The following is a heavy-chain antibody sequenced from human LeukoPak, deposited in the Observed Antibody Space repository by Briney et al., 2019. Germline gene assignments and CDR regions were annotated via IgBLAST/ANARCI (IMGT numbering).Heavy chain of an antibody. J-gene: IGHJ4*02. D-gene: IGHD1-26*01. V-gene: IGHV3-30*09. CDR3: TSSAGSCYYGWCSGY. Sequence: GGALRLFCRASGLNLNDYPIHWGRQAPGRGLEGGTLITYDGAFDGGKASYADAVQGRFAISSDKSKNTVYPHMNNLRVEDTAVYRCTSSAGSCYYGWCSGYWGQGTLITVSS. CDR1: GLNLNDYP. CDR2: ITYDGAFDGGKA.